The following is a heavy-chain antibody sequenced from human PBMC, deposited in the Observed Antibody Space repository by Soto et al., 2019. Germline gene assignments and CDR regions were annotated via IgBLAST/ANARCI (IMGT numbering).Heavy chain of an antibody. J-gene: IGHJ6*02. Sequence: QVHLQESGPGLVNPSGTLTLTCAVSGGSISSSHWWGWVRQAPGKGLEWIGEIYHSGSTNYNPSLKSRITMSVDKSKNQFSVNLGSVTAAATAVYYCVRDADETAIVPAPWLVWGRGTMVTVSS. D-gene: IGHD2-21*02. CDR1: GGSISSSHW. CDR2: IYHSGST. CDR3: VRDADETAIVPAPWLV. V-gene: IGHV4-4*02.